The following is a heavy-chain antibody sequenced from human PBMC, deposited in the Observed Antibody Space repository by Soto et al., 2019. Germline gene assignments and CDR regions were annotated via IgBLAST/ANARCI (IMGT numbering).Heavy chain of an antibody. CDR2: ISWNSGSI. Sequence: EVQLVESGGGLVQPGRSLRLSCAASGFTFDDYAMHWVRQAPGKGLEWVSGISWNSGSIGYADSVKGRFTISRDNAKNSLYLQMNSLRAEDTALYYCAKDQLPYSSSSGYWGQGTLVTVSS. J-gene: IGHJ4*02. D-gene: IGHD6-6*01. CDR1: GFTFDDYA. V-gene: IGHV3-9*01. CDR3: AKDQLPYSSSSGY.